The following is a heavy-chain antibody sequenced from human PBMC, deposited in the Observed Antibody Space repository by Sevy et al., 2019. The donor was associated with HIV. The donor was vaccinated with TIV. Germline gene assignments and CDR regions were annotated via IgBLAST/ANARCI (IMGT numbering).Heavy chain of an antibody. CDR2: IKQDGSEK. V-gene: IGHV3-7*03. CDR1: GFTFSSYW. D-gene: IGHD2-15*01. Sequence: GGSLRLSCAASGFTFSSYWMSWVRQAPGKGLEWVANIKQDGSEKYYVDSVKGRFTISRDNAKNSLYLQMNSLRAEDTDVYYCARVLSGQQVAATKAAAFDIWGQGTMVTVSS. CDR3: ARVLSGQQVAATKAAAFDI. J-gene: IGHJ3*02.